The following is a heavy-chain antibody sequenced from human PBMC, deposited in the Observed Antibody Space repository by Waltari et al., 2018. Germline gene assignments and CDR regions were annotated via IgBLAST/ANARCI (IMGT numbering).Heavy chain of an antibody. Sequence: QVQLQQWGAGLLKPSETLSLTCVVYGGSFSGSYWSWVRQPPGKGREWIGEINTSGSTNYNPSLKSRITMSVDTSNQFSLKLSSVTAADTAVYYCARGPPGYSSGWYGLDVWGQGTTVTVSS. CDR3: ARGPPGYSSGWYGLDV. J-gene: IGHJ6*02. CDR1: GGSFSGSY. D-gene: IGHD6-19*01. CDR2: INTSGST. V-gene: IGHV4-34*01.